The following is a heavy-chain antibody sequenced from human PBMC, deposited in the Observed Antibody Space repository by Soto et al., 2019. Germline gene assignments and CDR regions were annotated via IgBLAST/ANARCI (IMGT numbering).Heavy chain of an antibody. V-gene: IGHV3-30*18. CDR3: AKDLSAFRLRQLVVIFHYYSTYGIDI. CDR1: GVTFDSYG. D-gene: IGHD6-13*01. CDR2: ILDYVINI. Sequence: LRLSNAGAGVTFDSYGMHWVRQGSGKGKECMKIILDYVINIDCAVSVMGRFTISSDNSKNLLYLQMNSLRAEDSAVYNCAKDLSAFRLRQLVVIFHYYSTYGIDICGQGSTLTVSS. J-gene: IGHJ6*02.